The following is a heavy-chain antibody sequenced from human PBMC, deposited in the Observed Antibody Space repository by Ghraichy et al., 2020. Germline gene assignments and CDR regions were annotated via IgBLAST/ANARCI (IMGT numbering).Heavy chain of an antibody. J-gene: IGHJ3*02. CDR3: ARDPLVLFGAHPSAHPAFDT. Sequence: ASVKVSCKASGYTFTSYGISWVRQAPGQGLEWMGWISAYNGNTNYAQKLQGRVTMTTDTSTSTAYMELRSLRSDDTAVYYCARDPLVLFGAHPSAHPAFDTWGQGTMVTVSS. CDR2: ISAYNGNT. V-gene: IGHV1-18*01. D-gene: IGHD3-3*01. CDR1: GYTFTSYG.